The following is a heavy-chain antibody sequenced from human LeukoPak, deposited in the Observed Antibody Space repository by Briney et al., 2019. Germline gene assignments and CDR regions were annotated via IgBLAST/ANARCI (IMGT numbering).Heavy chain of an antibody. V-gene: IGHV3-23*01. D-gene: IGHD7-27*01. CDR3: ADPGAQADF. J-gene: IGHJ4*02. CDR2: IGSDSSYT. Sequence: GGSLRLSCAASGFTFSGYAMSWIRQAPGKGLEWVSTIGSDSSYTYYTDPVKGRFTNSRDNSKNTVYLQMNSLRVDDTAVYYCADPGAQADFWGLGTLVTVSS. CDR1: GFTFSGYA.